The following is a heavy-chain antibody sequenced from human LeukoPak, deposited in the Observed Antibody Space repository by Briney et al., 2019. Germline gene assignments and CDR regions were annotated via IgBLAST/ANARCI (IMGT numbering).Heavy chain of an antibody. CDR1: GYTFTSSG. CDR3: ARGAPGLWFGETMFDY. Sequence: ASVKVSCKASGYTFTSSGISWVRQAPGQGLEWMGWITAYNGNTNYAQKLQGRVTMTTDTSTSTAYMELRSLRSDDTAVYYCARGAPGLWFGETMFDYWGQGTLVTVSS. CDR2: ITAYNGNT. J-gene: IGHJ4*02. D-gene: IGHD3-10*01. V-gene: IGHV1-18*04.